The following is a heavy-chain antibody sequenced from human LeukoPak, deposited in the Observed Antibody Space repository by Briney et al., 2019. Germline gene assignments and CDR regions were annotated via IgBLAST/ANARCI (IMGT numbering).Heavy chain of an antibody. V-gene: IGHV3-21*01. CDR1: GFTFSSYS. CDR2: ISSSSSSI. Sequence: PGGSLRLSCAASGFTFSSYSMNWVRQAPGKGLECVSSISSSSSSIYYADSVKGRFTISRDDAKNSLYLQMNSLRAEDTAVYYCAGTATDTGEFDYWGQGTLVTVSS. CDR3: AGTATDTGEFDY. J-gene: IGHJ4*02. D-gene: IGHD6-13*01.